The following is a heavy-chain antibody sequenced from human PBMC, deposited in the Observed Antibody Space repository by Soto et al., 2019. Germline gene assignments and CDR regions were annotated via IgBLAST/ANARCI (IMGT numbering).Heavy chain of an antibody. CDR2: INSNSGTI. D-gene: IGHD4-17*01. J-gene: IGHJ4*02. CDR3: ARTIRGYTLTIVA. CDR1: AFTFTTYG. Sequence: EVQLVASGGGLVQPGGSLRLSCAASAFTFTTYGMNWVRQAPGKGLEWVSYINSNSGTIYYADSVKGRFTISRDNAKNLLYLLMDSLRAEDTSVYYCARTIRGYTLTIVAGGQGTLGTVSS. V-gene: IGHV3-48*04.